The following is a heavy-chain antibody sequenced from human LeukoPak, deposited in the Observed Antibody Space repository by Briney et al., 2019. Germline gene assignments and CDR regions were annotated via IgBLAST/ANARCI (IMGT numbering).Heavy chain of an antibody. J-gene: IGHJ3*01. D-gene: IGHD3-3*01. Sequence: GGSLRLSCAASGFTFSVYAMHWVRQAPGKGLEWVAVLSYGGTNKYYADSVKGRFTISRDNSKNTMFLQMNSLRAEDTAVYHCARDRSGYANDAFDFWGQGTMVTASS. CDR1: GFTFSVYA. V-gene: IGHV3-30-3*01. CDR2: LSYGGTNK. CDR3: ARDRSGYANDAFDF.